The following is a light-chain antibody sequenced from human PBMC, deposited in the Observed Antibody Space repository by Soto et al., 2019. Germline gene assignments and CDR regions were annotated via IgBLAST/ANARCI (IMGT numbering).Light chain of an antibody. J-gene: IGKJ2*01. CDR2: AAS. CDR1: QSVSSSF. V-gene: IGKV3-20*01. CDR3: HQYADSPQT. Sequence: EVVLTQSPGTLSLSPGERATRSFRASQSVSSSFLAWYQQKPGQAPRLLIHAASTGATGIPARFRGSGSGTDFALTISSLEPEDSAVYFCHQYADSPQTFGQGTKVDIK.